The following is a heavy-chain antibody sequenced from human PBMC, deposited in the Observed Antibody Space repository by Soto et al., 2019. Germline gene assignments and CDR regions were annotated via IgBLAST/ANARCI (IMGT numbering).Heavy chain of an antibody. Sequence: SETLSLTCTVSGGSVSSYYWSWVRQPPGKRPEWIAYIYNGGTTNYNPSLKSRLTISLDTSKNQFSLKLSSVTAADTAVYFCARGGPSSKWLDSWGQGIQVTVSS. CDR2: IYNGGTT. CDR1: GGSVSSYY. V-gene: IGHV4-59*02. J-gene: IGHJ5*01. CDR3: ARGGPSSKWLDS.